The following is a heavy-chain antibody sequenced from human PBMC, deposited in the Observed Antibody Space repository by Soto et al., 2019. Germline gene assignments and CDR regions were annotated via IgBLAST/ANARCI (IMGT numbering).Heavy chain of an antibody. CDR1: GFTFSSYE. D-gene: IGHD6-6*01. CDR2: ISSSGSTI. Sequence: EVQLVESGGGLVQPGGSLRLSCAASGFTFSSYEMNWVRQAPGKGLEWVSYISSSGSTIYYANSVKGRFTISRDNAKNSQYLQMNSLRAEDTAVYYCAGTYSSSSLEYFQHWGQGTLVTVSS. J-gene: IGHJ1*01. V-gene: IGHV3-48*03. CDR3: AGTYSSSSLEYFQH.